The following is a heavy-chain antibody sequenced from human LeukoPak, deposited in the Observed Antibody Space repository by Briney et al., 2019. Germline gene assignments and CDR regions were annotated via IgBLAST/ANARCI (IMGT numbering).Heavy chain of an antibody. Sequence: SETLSLTCTVSGGSISSSSYYWGWIRQPPGKGLEWIGSIYYSGSTYYNPSLKSRVTISVDTSKNQFSLKLSSVTAADTAVYYCARRVGDSSGYPLVGGTIDYWGQGTLVTVSS. CDR2: IYYSGST. J-gene: IGHJ4*02. D-gene: IGHD3-22*01. CDR1: GGSISSSSYY. V-gene: IGHV4-39*07. CDR3: ARRVGDSSGYPLVGGTIDY.